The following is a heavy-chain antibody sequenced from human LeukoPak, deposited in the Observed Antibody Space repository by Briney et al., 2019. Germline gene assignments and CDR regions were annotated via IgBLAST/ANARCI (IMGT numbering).Heavy chain of an antibody. CDR3: ARGRYSGTTYYFDY. V-gene: IGHV3-7*03. CDR1: GFTFSTSW. Sequence: GGSLRLSCAASGFTFSTSWMSWVRQVPGKGREGVANIKKDGSETYYVDSVKGRFTISRDNAKNSLYLQMNSLRAEDTAMYYCARGRYSGTTYYFDYWGQGTLVTVSS. CDR2: IKKDGSET. D-gene: IGHD5-12*01. J-gene: IGHJ4*02.